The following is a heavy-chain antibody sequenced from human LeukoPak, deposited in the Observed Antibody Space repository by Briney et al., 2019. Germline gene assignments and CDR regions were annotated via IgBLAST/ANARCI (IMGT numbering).Heavy chain of an antibody. J-gene: IGHJ3*02. CDR1: GGSISSYY. V-gene: IGHV4-4*07. CDR2: IYPSGST. CDR3: AREAIYGDSFLDAFDI. Sequence: SETLSLTCTVSGGSISSYYWSWIRQPAGKGLEWIGRIYPSGSTNCNPSLKSRVTMSVDTSKNQFSLKLSSVTAADTAMYYCAREAIYGDSFLDAFDIWGQGTMVTVSS. D-gene: IGHD4-17*01.